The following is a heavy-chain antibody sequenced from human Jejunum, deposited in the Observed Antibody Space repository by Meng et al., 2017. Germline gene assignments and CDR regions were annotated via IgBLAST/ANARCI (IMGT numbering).Heavy chain of an antibody. CDR1: GGSISDYY. D-gene: IGHD4-11*01. J-gene: IGHJ4*02. CDR3: ARGNEYSNYGADF. V-gene: IGHV4-34*01. CDR2: INDSGRT. Sequence: QVKLQQWGAGLLKPSETLSLTCAVYGGSISDYYWTWIRQPPGKGLEWIGEINDSGRTNYNPSLKRRVTISVDTSKSQFYLRVSSVTAADTAVYYCARGNEYSNYGADFWGQGTLVTVSS.